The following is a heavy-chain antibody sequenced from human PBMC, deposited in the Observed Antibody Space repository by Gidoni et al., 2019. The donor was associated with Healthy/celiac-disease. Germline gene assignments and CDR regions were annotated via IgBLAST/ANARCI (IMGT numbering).Heavy chain of an antibody. CDR2: IYTSWST. Sequence: QVQLQESGPGLVKPSQTLSLTCTVSGGSISSGSYYWSWIRQPAGKGLAWMWRIYTSWSTNYNPSLNSRVNISVDTSNNQFSLKLSSVTAADTAVYYCSRDHDFWSGYYAFDIWGQGTMVTVSS. D-gene: IGHD3-3*01. CDR3: SRDHDFWSGYYAFDI. CDR1: GGSISSGSYY. J-gene: IGHJ3*02. V-gene: IGHV4-61*02.